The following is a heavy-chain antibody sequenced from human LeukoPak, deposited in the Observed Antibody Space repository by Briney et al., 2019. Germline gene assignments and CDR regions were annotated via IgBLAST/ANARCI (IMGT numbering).Heavy chain of an antibody. CDR2: IYTSGST. J-gene: IGHJ4*02. Sequence: SETLSLTCTVSGGFISSYYWSWIRQPAGKGLEWIGRIYTSGSTNYNPSLKSRVTMSVDTSKNQFSLKLSSVTAADTAVYYCARVRDSSGYYLVDYWGQGILVTVSS. CDR1: GGFISSYY. CDR3: ARVRDSSGYYLVDY. V-gene: IGHV4-4*07. D-gene: IGHD3-22*01.